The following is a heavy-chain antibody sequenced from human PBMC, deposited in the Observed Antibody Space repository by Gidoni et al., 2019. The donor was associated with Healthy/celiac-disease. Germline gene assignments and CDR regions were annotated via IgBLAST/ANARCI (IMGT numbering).Heavy chain of an antibody. V-gene: IGHV3-13*01. J-gene: IGHJ6*02. CDR1: GCQFSSSD. Sequence: EVQLVESGGGLVQRGGCLRLSCAASGCQFSSSDMHWVRQAPGTGLEWVSSIGTAGDTYYPGSVKGRFTISRENAKNSLYLQMNSLRAGDTAVYYCARGENGMDVWGQGTTVTVSS. D-gene: IGHD3-16*01. CDR2: IGTAGDT. CDR3: ARGENGMDV.